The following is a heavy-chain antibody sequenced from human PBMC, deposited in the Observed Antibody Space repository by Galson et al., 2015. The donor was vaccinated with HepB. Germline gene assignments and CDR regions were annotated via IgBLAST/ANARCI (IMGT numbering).Heavy chain of an antibody. CDR3: ARESRRSITAAGAFDS. D-gene: IGHD6-13*01. Sequence: SLRLSCAASGFNFINYAMHWVRQAPGRGLEYVAAVSTTGGSTYYANSVKGRFTISRDNSNNTLYLQMGSLRPEDMAVYYCARESRRSITAAGAFDSWGQGTLVTVSS. CDR1: GFNFINYA. CDR2: VSTTGGST. V-gene: IGHV3-64*01. J-gene: IGHJ4*02.